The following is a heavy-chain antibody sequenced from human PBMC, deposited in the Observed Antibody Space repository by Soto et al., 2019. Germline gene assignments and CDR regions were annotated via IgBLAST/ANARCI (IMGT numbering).Heavy chain of an antibody. CDR2: ISSSGSSI. CDR3: SIQTGGYDLRRVDG. J-gene: IGHJ6*04. V-gene: IGHV3-48*03. Sequence: EVQLVESGGGLVQPGGSLRLSCAASGFTFSTSEMNWVRQAPGKGLEWVSYISSSGSSIYYADSVKGRFTISRDNVKNIWYRQMGSLGGKEAAVSYWSIQTGGYDLRRVDGWGNGTMVAVSS. D-gene: IGHD5-12*01. CDR1: GFTFSTSE.